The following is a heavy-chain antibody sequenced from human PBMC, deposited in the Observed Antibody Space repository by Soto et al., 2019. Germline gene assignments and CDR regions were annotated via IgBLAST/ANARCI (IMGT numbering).Heavy chain of an antibody. D-gene: IGHD3-3*01. CDR1: GGSISSGDYY. V-gene: IGHV4-30-4*01. CDR3: ARAYDFWSGYNSDY. Sequence: SETLSLTCTVSGGSISSGDYYWSWIRQPPGKGLEWIGYIYYSGSTYYNPSLKSRVTISVDTSKNQFSLKLSSVTAADTAVYYCARAYDFWSGYNSDYWGQGTLVPSP. CDR2: IYYSGST. J-gene: IGHJ4*02.